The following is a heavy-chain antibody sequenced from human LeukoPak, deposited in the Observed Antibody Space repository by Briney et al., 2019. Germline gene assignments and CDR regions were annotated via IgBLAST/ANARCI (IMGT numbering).Heavy chain of an antibody. J-gene: IGHJ4*02. D-gene: IGHD3-16*01. CDR2: IYHSGNT. V-gene: IGHV4-30-2*01. Sequence: SETLSLTCAVSGDSISSGSYSWSWIRQPPGKGLEWIGYIYHSGNTYYNPSLKSRVTILVDTSKNQFSLKLSSVTAADTAVYYCARQGVYVWGAKGLAFDYWGQGTLVTVSS. CDR3: ARQGVYVWGAKGLAFDY. CDR1: GDSISSGSYS.